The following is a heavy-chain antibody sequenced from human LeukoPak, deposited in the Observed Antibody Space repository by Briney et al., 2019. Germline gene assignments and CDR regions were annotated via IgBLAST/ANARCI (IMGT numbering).Heavy chain of an antibody. J-gene: IGHJ3*02. Sequence: ASVKVSCKASGYTLTGYYMHWVRQAPGQGFEWMGWINPNSGGTNYAQKFQGWVTMTRDTFISTAYMELSRLRSDDTAVYYCAREEGGVRAFDIWGQGTMVTVSS. CDR2: INPNSGGT. D-gene: IGHD3-10*01. V-gene: IGHV1-2*04. CDR1: GYTLTGYY. CDR3: AREEGGVRAFDI.